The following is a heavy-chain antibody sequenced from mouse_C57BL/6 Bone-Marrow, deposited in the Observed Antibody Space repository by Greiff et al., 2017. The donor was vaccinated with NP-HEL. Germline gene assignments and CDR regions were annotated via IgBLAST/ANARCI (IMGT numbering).Heavy chain of an antibody. CDR3: ARKGDWGFAY. Sequence: VKQRPGQGLEWIGEIDPSDSYTNYNQKFKGKSTLTVDKSSSTAYMQLSSLTSEDSAVYYCARKGDWGFAYWGQGTLVTVSA. D-gene: IGHD4-1*01. CDR2: IDPSDSYT. J-gene: IGHJ3*01. V-gene: IGHV1-69*01.